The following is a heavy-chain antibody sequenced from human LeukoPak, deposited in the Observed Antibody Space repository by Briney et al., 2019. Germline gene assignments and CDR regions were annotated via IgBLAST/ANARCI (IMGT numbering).Heavy chain of an antibody. CDR3: ASRNDILTGYVFDF. V-gene: IGHV4-39*01. CDR1: GGSVSSSIYY. Sequence: PSETLSLTCTVSGGSVSSSIYYWGWIRQPPGKGLEWIGSIYYSGSTSYNPSLKSRVTISVDTSKNQFSLKLTSVTAADTAVYYCASRNDILTGYVFDFWGQGTLVTVCS. CDR2: IYYSGST. D-gene: IGHD3-9*01. J-gene: IGHJ4*02.